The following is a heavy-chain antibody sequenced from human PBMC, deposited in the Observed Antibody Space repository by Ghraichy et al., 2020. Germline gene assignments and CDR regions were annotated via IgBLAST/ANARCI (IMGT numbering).Heavy chain of an antibody. D-gene: IGHD3-16*01. Sequence: ASVKVSEEAGRSNFSTYYMPEERQCRRQRLEKMGIINPSGGTTSYAQKFQGRVTMTRDTSTRTFYMDLSSLRSEDTAVYYCARDSGKGDLQRFDYWGQGTLVTFTT. CDR2: INPSGGTT. CDR1: RSNFSTYY. CDR3: ARDSGKGDLQRFDY. V-gene: IGHV1-46*01. J-gene: IGHJ4*02.